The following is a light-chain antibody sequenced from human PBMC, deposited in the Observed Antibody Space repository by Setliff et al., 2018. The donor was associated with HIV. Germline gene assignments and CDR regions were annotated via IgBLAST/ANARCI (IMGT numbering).Light chain of an antibody. V-gene: IGLV2-14*01. Sequence: QSVLTQPASMSGSPGQSITIPCTGSSSDVGGYNFVSWYQQYPGKAPKLMISEVSDRPSGISDRFPGSKSGNTASLTISGLQPEDEAEYFCSSYTGRSTVIFGGGTKVTVL. CDR3: SSYTGRSTVI. CDR2: EVS. CDR1: SSDVGGYNF. J-gene: IGLJ2*01.